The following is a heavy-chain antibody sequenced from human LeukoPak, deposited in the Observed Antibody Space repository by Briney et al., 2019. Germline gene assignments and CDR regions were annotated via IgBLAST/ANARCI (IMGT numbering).Heavy chain of an antibody. J-gene: IGHJ3*02. D-gene: IGHD3-22*01. CDR2: IYYSGST. CDR3: ARTMIVARRAFDI. CDR1: GYSISSGYY. Sequence: KTSETLSLTCTVSGYSISSGYYWSWIRQPPGKGLEWIGYIYYSGSTYYNPSLKSRVTISVDTSKNQFSLKLSSVTAADTAVYYCARTMIVARRAFDIWGQGTMVTVSS. V-gene: IGHV4-30-4*08.